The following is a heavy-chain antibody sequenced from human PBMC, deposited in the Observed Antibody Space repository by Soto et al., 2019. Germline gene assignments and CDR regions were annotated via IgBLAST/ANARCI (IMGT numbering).Heavy chain of an antibody. V-gene: IGHV1-24*01. CDR1: GYTLTELS. D-gene: IGHD2-2*01. J-gene: IGHJ5*02. CDR2: FDPEDGET. Sequence: ASVKVSCKVSGYTLTELSMHWVRQAPGKGLEWMGGFDPEDGETIYAQKFQGRVTTTEDTSTDTAYMELSSLRSEDTAVYYCATFPPPAAINWFDPWGQGTLVTVSS. CDR3: ATFPPPAAINWFDP.